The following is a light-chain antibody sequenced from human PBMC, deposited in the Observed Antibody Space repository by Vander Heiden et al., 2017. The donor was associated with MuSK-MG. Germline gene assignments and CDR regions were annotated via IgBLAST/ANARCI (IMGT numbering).Light chain of an antibody. V-gene: IGKV1-39*01. CDR2: SAS. CDR3: QQTYTVQD. Sequence: QVTQSPSSLAASVGDTVTITCRVSEGVARYLSWYQQKPGKAPTLLISSASKLQAGVPSRFSGSGFGTDFTLTIAGLQPEDFGNYFCQQTYTVQDFGPGTRVDIK. CDR1: EGVARY. J-gene: IGKJ3*01.